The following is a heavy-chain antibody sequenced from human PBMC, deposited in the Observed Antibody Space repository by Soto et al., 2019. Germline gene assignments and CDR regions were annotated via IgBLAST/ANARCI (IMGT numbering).Heavy chain of an antibody. J-gene: IGHJ6*02. CDR2: IIPIFGTA. CDR1: GGTFSSYD. Sequence: SVKVSCKASGGTFSSYDISWVRQAPGQGLEWMGGIIPIFGTANYAQKFQGRVTITADKSTSTAYMELSSLRSEDTAVYYCARDVGDYDFWSGYLEPPYYGMDVWGQGTTVTVSS. D-gene: IGHD3-3*01. CDR3: ARDVGDYDFWSGYLEPPYYGMDV. V-gene: IGHV1-69*06.